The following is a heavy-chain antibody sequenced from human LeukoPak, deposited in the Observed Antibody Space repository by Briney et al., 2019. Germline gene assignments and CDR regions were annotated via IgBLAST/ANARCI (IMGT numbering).Heavy chain of an antibody. V-gene: IGHV4-39*01. J-gene: IGHJ4*02. CDR2: ISYSGNT. D-gene: IGHD6-13*01. Sequence: ASETLSLTCTVSGGSISRSNYFWGWIRQPPGKGLEWIGSISYSGNTYYNPSLKSRVTISVDTSKNLSSLKLSSVTAADTAVFYCARQSAVAYSSTWYYPDWGQGTLVTISS. CDR1: GGSISRSNYF. CDR3: ARQSAVAYSSTWYYPD.